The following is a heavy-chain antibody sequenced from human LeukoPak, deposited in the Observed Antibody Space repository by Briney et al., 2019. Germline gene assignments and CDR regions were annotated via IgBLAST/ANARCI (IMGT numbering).Heavy chain of an antibody. V-gene: IGHV4-31*03. D-gene: IGHD3-22*01. Sequence: PSETLSLTCTVSGSSITSGGYYWRWIRQPPGKGLEWIGYIFYSGTTYYNPSLKSRVTISVDTSKNQFSLKLNSVTAADTAVYYCARLLRTGLDVWGQGTTVTVSS. CDR2: IFYSGTT. CDR3: ARLLRTGLDV. CDR1: GSSITSGGYY. J-gene: IGHJ6*02.